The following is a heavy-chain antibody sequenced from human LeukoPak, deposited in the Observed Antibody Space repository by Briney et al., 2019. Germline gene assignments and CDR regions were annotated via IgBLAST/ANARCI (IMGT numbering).Heavy chain of an antibody. CDR3: ASSYCSSTSCPDY. D-gene: IGHD2-2*01. J-gene: IGHJ4*02. V-gene: IGHV4-61*02. CDR1: GGSISSGSYY. CDR2: IYTSGST. Sequence: KTSETLSLTCTVSGGSISSGSYYWSWIRQPAGKGLEWIGRIYTSGSTNYNPSLESRVTISVDTSKNQFSLKLSSVTAADTAVYYCASSYCSSTSCPDYWGQGTLVTVSS.